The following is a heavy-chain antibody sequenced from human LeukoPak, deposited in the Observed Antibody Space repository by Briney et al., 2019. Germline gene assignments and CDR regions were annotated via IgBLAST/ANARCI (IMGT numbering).Heavy chain of an antibody. CDR3: ARLSTTVAGDDY. J-gene: IGHJ4*02. CDR1: GFTFSNYW. D-gene: IGHD1-1*01. Sequence: PGGSLRLSCAATGFTFSNYWMTWARQAPGTGLEWVASIKQDGSEKFYVDSVKGRFTISRDNARNSLYLQMNSLRAEDTATYYCARLSTTVAGDDYWGQGTLVTVSS. CDR2: IKQDGSEK. V-gene: IGHV3-7*01.